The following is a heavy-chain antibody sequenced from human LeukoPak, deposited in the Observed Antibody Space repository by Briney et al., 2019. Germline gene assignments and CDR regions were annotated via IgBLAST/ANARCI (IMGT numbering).Heavy chain of an antibody. CDR2: ISSSASTI. J-gene: IGHJ4*02. CDR1: GFTFSSFE. D-gene: IGHD4-11*01. V-gene: IGHV3-48*03. Sequence: QPGGSLRLSCAASGFTFSSFEMSWVRQAPGKGLEWVSSISSSASTIFYADSVKGRFTISRDNAKNSLYLQMNSLRAEDTAVYYCARGEVDSNVDYWGQGTLVTVSS. CDR3: ARGEVDSNVDY.